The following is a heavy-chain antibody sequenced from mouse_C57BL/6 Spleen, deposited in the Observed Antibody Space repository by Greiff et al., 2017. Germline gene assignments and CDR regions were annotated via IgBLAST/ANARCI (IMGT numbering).Heavy chain of an antibody. CDR2: IDPETGGT. CDR3: TRGDCGSSRFAY. J-gene: IGHJ3*01. D-gene: IGHD1-1*01. Sequence: VQLQQSGAELVRPGASVTLSCKASGYTFTDYEMHWVKQTPVHGLEWIGAIDPETGGTAYNQKFKGKAILTAAKSSSTAYMELRSLTSEDSAVYDCTRGDCGSSRFAYWGQGTLVTVSA. V-gene: IGHV1-15*01. CDR1: GYTFTDYE.